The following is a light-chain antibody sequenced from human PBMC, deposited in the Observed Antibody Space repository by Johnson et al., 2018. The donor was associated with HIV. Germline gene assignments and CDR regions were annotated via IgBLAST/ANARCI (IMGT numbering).Light chain of an antibody. CDR3: AAWDDRLNEYV. Sequence: QSVLTQPPSVSAAPGQKVTISCSGSSSDMGKYAISWYQRLPGTAPKLLMYRNVQRPSGIPDRFTGSKSGTSASLAISGLQGEDEAEYYCAAWDDRLNEYVFGTGTKVTVL. CDR2: RNV. J-gene: IGLJ1*01. V-gene: IGLV1-44*01. CDR1: SSDMGKYA.